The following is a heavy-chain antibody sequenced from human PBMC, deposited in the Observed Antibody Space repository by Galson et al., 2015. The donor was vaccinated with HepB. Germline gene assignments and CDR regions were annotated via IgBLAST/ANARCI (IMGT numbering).Heavy chain of an antibody. Sequence: SVKVSCKVSEYTLTELSMHWVRQAPGKGLEWMGGFDPENGETVYAQKFQGRVTMTEDTSTDTAYMELSSLRSDDTAVYFCATGYGNFFDFWGQGTLVIVSS. J-gene: IGHJ4*02. CDR2: FDPENGET. V-gene: IGHV1-24*01. CDR1: EYTLTELS. D-gene: IGHD5-18*01. CDR3: ATGYGNFFDF.